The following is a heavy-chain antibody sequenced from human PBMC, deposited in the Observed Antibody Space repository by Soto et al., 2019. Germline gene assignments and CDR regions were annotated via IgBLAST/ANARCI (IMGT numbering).Heavy chain of an antibody. CDR1: GYTFTSYG. CDR3: AGLYCSSTSCSSIDY. CDR2: ISAYNGNT. D-gene: IGHD2-2*01. V-gene: IGHV1-18*01. J-gene: IGHJ4*02. Sequence: QVQLVQSGAEVKKPGASVKVSCKASGYTFTSYGISWVRQAPGQGLEWMGWISAYNGNTNYAQKLQGRVTMTTATSTSTAYMELRSLRSDDTAVYYCAGLYCSSTSCSSIDYWGQGTLVTVSS.